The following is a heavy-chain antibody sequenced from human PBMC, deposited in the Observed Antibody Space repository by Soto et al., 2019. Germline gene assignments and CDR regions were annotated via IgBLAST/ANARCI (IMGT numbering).Heavy chain of an antibody. CDR2: IYYSGST. CDR1: GGSISSYY. V-gene: IGHV4-59*01. D-gene: IGHD6-13*01. J-gene: IGHJ4*02. Sequence: SETLSLTCTVSGGSISSYYWSWIRQPPGKGLEWIGYIYYSGSTNYNPSLKSRVTISVDTSKNQFSLKLSSVTAADTAVYYCARDGIAAAGTDYWGQGTLVTVSS. CDR3: ARDGIAAAGTDY.